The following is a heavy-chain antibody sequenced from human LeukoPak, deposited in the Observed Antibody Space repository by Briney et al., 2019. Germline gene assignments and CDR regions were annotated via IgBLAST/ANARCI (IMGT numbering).Heavy chain of an antibody. CDR1: GFTFSSYA. V-gene: IGHV3-21*01. J-gene: IGHJ4*02. Sequence: GGSLRLSCAASGFTFSSYAMSWVRQAPGKGLEWVSSISSSSSYIYYADSVKGRFTISRDNAKNSLYLQMNSLRAEDTAVYYCARDTRPETITMVRGADFDYWGQGTLVTVSS. CDR3: ARDTRPETITMVRGADFDY. CDR2: ISSSSSYI. D-gene: IGHD3-10*01.